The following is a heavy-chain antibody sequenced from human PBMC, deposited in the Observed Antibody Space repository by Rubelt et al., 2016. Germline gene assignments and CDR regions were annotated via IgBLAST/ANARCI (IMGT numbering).Heavy chain of an antibody. CDR3: ASRSSGANSAFDR. V-gene: IGHV3-74*01. CDR2: INSDGSSI. Sequence: EVQLVESGGGLVQPGGSLRLSCAASSNTWIHWVSQAPGKGLVWGSRINSDGSSITYADSVKGRFTVSRDNAENTLYLQMNSLRAEDTAVYHCASRSSGANSAFDRWGQGTQVTVSS. D-gene: IGHD6-19*01. CDR1: SNTW. J-gene: IGHJ5*02.